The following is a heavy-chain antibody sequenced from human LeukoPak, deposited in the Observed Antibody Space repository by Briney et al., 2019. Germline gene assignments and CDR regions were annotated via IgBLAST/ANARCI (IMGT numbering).Heavy chain of an antibody. V-gene: IGHV4-34*01. Sequence: SETLSLTCAVYGGSFSGYYWSWIRQPPGKGLEWIGEINHSGCTNYNPSLKSRVTISVDTSKNQFSLKLSSVTAADTAVYSCARGLQLVRHWFDPWGQGTLVTVSS. J-gene: IGHJ5*02. CDR2: INHSGCT. CDR1: GGSFSGYY. CDR3: ARGLQLVRHWFDP. D-gene: IGHD6-6*01.